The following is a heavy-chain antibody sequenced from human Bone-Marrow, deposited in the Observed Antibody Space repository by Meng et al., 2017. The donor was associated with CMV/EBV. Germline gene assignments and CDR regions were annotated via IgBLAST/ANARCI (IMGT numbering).Heavy chain of an antibody. CDR2: IYYSGST. CDR3: ASGVGYYNFDY. J-gene: IGHJ4*02. CDR1: GCSISSGGYY. D-gene: IGHD3-22*01. Sequence: SEILSFTCTVPGCSISSGGYYWSWIRQHPGKGLEWIWYIYYSGSTCYNPSLKSRVTISVDTSKNQFSLKLSSVTAEDTAVYYCASGVGYYNFDYWGQGNLVTVSS. V-gene: IGHV4-31*03.